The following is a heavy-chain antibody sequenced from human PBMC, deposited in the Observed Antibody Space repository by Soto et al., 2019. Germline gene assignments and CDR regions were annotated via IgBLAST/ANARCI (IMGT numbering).Heavy chain of an antibody. CDR1: GGSISSGGYY. J-gene: IGHJ4*02. D-gene: IGHD2-2*03. CDR2: IYYSGST. Sequence: QVQLQESGPGLVKPSQTLSLTCTVSGGSISSGGYYWSWIRQHPGKGLEWIGYIYYSGSTYYNPSLKSRVTISVDTSKNQFALKLSSVTAADTAVYYCARGGLDGSYYFDYWGQGTLVTVSS. CDR3: ARGGLDGSYYFDY. V-gene: IGHV4-31*03.